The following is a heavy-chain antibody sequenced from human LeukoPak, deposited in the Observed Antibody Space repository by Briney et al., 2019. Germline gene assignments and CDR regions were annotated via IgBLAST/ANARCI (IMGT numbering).Heavy chain of an antibody. CDR2: MNPNSGNT. V-gene: IGHV1-8*01. CDR1: GYTFTSYD. CDR3: AREKQRRDGYKGVVFDY. J-gene: IGHJ4*02. Sequence: GASVKVSCKASGYTFTSYDINWVRQATGQGLEWMGWMNPNSGNTGYAQKFQGRVTMTRNTSISTAYMELSSLRSEDTAVYYCAREKQRRDGYKGVVFDYWGQGTLVTVSS. D-gene: IGHD5-24*01.